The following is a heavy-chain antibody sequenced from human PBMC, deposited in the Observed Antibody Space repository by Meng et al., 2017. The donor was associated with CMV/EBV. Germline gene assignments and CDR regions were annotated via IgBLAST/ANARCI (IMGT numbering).Heavy chain of an antibody. Sequence: ERQGAVPARLKPSETLSLPLTVSGGSTSSYYWSWIRQPAGKGLEWIGRISTSGSTNYNPSLKSRVTMSVDTSKNQFSLKLSSVTAADTAVYYCARTTGTDHYYYYGMDVWGQGTTVTVSS. CDR2: ISTSGST. CDR1: GGSTSSYY. V-gene: IGHV4-4*07. CDR3: ARTTGTDHYYYYGMDV. J-gene: IGHJ6*02. D-gene: IGHD1-1*01.